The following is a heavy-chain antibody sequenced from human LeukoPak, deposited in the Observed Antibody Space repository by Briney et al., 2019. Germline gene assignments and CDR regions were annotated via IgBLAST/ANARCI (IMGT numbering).Heavy chain of an antibody. J-gene: IGHJ6*02. CDR1: GGTFSSYT. D-gene: IGHD6-6*01. CDR2: IIPILGIA. Sequence: ASVKVSCKASGGTFSSYTISWVRQAPGQGLEWMGRIIPILGIANYAQKFQGRVTITADKSTSTAYMELSSLRSEDTAVYYCARDASGEYSSRKGSSGNNYYYYGMDVWGQGTTVTVSS. V-gene: IGHV1-69*10. CDR3: ARDASGEYSSRKGSSGNNYYYYGMDV.